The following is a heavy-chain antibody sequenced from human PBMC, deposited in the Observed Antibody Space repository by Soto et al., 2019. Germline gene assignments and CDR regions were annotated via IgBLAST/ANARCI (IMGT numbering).Heavy chain of an antibody. CDR2: ISASGGST. CDR3: ARGAVMPDS. J-gene: IGHJ4*02. V-gene: IGHV3-23*01. D-gene: IGHD3-16*01. Sequence: EVQLLESGGGLEQPGGSLRLSCAASGFTFDSFAMTWVRQDPGKGLEWVSAISASGGSTFYADSVKGRFTISRDSSKNTLYLQMNSLRAEDTAVYYCARGAVMPDSWGQGTLVTVSS. CDR1: GFTFDSFA.